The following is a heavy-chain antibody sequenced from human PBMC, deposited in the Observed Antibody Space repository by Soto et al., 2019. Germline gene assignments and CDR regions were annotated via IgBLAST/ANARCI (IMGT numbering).Heavy chain of an antibody. V-gene: IGHV1-46*03. Sequence: GTSVKLSCEACGDSFASYYMHWVRQAPKQGLEWMGIINPSGGSTSYAQKFQGRVTMTRDTSTSTVYMELSSLRSEDTAVYYCARGPFSSWSLDSGPIDYWGQGPLVTSPQ. D-gene: IGHD6-13*01. CDR3: ARGPFSSWSLDSGPIDY. CDR1: GDSFASYY. J-gene: IGHJ4*02. CDR2: INPSGGST.